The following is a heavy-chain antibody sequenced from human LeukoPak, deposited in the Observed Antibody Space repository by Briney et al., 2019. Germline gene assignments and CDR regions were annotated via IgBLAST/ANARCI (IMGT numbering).Heavy chain of an antibody. CDR1: GGSISSGSYY. D-gene: IGHD3-16*01. Sequence: TSETLSLTCTVSGGSISSGSYYWSWIRQPAGKGLEWIGRIYTSGSTNYNPSLKSRVTISVDTSKTQSSLKLSSVTAADTAVYYCARGDPFAFDIWGQGTMVTVSS. CDR3: ARGDPFAFDI. J-gene: IGHJ3*02. V-gene: IGHV4-61*02. CDR2: IYTSGST.